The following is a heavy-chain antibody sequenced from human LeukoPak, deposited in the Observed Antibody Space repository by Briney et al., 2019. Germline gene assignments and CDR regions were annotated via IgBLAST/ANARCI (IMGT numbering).Heavy chain of an antibody. J-gene: IGHJ4*02. Sequence: YYXXXXXXPPGKGREWXGEINHSGSTNYNPSLKSRVTISVDTSKTQFSLKLSSVTAADTAVYYCARGRSRIRYFDYWGQGTLVTVSS. CDR2: INHSGST. CDR1: YY. CDR3: ARGRSRIRYFDY. V-gene: IGHV4-34*01.